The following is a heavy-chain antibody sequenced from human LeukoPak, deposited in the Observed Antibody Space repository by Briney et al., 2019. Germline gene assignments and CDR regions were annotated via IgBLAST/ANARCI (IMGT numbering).Heavy chain of an antibody. CDR2: IYTSGST. CDR1: GGSISSYY. V-gene: IGHV4-4*07. Sequence: SETLSLTCTVSGGSISSYYWSWIRQPAGKGLEWIGRIYTSGSTNYNPSLKSRVTMSVDTSKNQFSLKLSSVTAADTAVYYCARVWMVRGRTNWFDPWGQGTLVTVSS. D-gene: IGHD3-10*01. CDR3: ARVWMVRGRTNWFDP. J-gene: IGHJ5*02.